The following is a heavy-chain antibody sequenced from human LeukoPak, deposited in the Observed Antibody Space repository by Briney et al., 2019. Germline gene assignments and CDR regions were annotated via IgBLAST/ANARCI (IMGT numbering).Heavy chain of an antibody. CDR2: INPNSGGT. J-gene: IGHJ5*02. D-gene: IGHD2-15*01. V-gene: IGHV1-2*02. CDR1: GYTFTGYY. Sequence: ASVKVSCKASGYTFTGYYMHWVRQAPGQGLEWMGWINPNSGGTNYAQKFQGRVTMTRDTSISTAYMELSRLRSDDTAVYYCARDNYYCSGGGCLMDNWFDPWGQGTLVTVSS. CDR3: ARDNYYCSGGGCLMDNWFDP.